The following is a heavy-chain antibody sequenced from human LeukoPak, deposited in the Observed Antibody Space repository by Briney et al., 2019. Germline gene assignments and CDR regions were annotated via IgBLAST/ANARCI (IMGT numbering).Heavy chain of an antibody. CDR3: ARVGQLLLFDY. CDR2: ISTSTGDT. J-gene: IGHJ4*02. Sequence: ASVKVSCKTSGYSFILYGISWVRQAPGQGPEWMGWISTSTGDTKYTQKFQGRVTMTEDTSTDTAYMELSSLRSDDTAVYYCARVGQLLLFDYWGQGTLVTVS. V-gene: IGHV1-18*01. D-gene: IGHD2-2*01. CDR1: GYSFILYG.